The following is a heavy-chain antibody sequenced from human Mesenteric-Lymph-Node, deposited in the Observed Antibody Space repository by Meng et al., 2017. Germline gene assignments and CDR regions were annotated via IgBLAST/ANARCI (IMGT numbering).Heavy chain of an antibody. Sequence: GGSLRLSCAASGFIFSTYGMHWVRQTPGKGLEWVAVIWYDGSNKNYAESVKGRFTISRDNSKDTLYLQMNSLRAEDTAMYFCATKGDGYNLWSLYFDYWGQGTLVTVSS. CDR2: IWYDGSNK. V-gene: IGHV3-33*01. J-gene: IGHJ4*02. CDR1: GFIFSTYG. D-gene: IGHD5-24*01. CDR3: ATKGDGYNLWSLYFDY.